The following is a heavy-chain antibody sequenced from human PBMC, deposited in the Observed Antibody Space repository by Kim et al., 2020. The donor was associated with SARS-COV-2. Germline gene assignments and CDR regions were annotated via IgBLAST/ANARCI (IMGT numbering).Heavy chain of an antibody. V-gene: IGHV4-31*03. CDR1: GGSISSGGYY. CDR2: IYYSGST. D-gene: IGHD2-2*02. J-gene: IGHJ6*02. CDR3: ARSKYCSSTSCYTTYGMDV. Sequence: SETLSLTCTVSGGSISSGGYYWSWIRQHPGKGLEWIGYIYYSGSTYYNPSLKSRVTISVDTSKNQFSLKLSSVTAADTAVYYCARSKYCSSTSCYTTYGMDVWGQGTTVTVSS.